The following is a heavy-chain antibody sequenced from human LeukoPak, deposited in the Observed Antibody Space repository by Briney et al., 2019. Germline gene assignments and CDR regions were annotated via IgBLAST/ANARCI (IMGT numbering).Heavy chain of an antibody. D-gene: IGHD2/OR15-2a*01. V-gene: IGHV3-33*06. CDR3: AKAAEMNMDY. J-gene: IGHJ4*02. CDR2: IWYDGSIT. CDR1: GFTFSRYG. Sequence: GGSLRLSFAASGFTFSRYGMHWVRQAPGKGLEWVAVIWYDGSITYYADSVMGRFTISKDNSRNMLYLQMNSLRAEDTAVYYCAKAAEMNMDYWGQGTMVTVSS.